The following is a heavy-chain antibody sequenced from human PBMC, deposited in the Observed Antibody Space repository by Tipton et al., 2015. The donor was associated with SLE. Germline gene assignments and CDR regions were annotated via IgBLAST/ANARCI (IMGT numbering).Heavy chain of an antibody. V-gene: IGHV4-59*12. CDR3: ARVGVYGLGTNYYYYMCV. J-gene: IGHJ6*03. CDR1: GGSISSYY. CDR2: IYYSGSN. Sequence: LRLSCTVSGGSISSYYWSWIRQPPGKGLEWIGYIYYSGSNNYNPSLKSRVTISVDTSKNQFSLKLSSVTAADAAVYYCARVGVYGLGTNYYYYMCVWGKGTTVTVSS. D-gene: IGHD2-8*02.